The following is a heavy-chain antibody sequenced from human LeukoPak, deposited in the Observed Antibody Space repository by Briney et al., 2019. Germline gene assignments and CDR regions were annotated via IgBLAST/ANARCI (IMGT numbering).Heavy chain of an antibody. Sequence: GGSLRLSCAASGFTFSDYYMSWIRQAPGKGLEWVSYISSSGSTIYYADSVKGRFTISRDNAKNSLYLQMNSLRAEDTAVYYCARDGTMVRGVITPAEYNWFDPWGQGTLVTVSS. CDR3: ARDGTMVRGVITPAEYNWFDP. J-gene: IGHJ5*02. V-gene: IGHV3-11*01. D-gene: IGHD3-10*01. CDR1: GFTFSDYY. CDR2: ISSSGSTI.